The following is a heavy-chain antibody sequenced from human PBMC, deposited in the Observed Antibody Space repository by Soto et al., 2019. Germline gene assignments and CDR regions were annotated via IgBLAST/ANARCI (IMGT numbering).Heavy chain of an antibody. CDR2: IWYDGSNK. D-gene: IGHD3-22*01. V-gene: IGHV3-33*01. J-gene: IGHJ4*02. CDR3: ARGLSYDSSGYYYD. Sequence: GGSLRLSCAASGFTFSSYGMHWVRQAPGKGLEWVAVIWYDGSNKYYADSVKGRFTISRDNSKNTLYLQMNSLRAEDTAVYYCARGLSYDSSGYYYDWGQGTLVTVSS. CDR1: GFTFSSYG.